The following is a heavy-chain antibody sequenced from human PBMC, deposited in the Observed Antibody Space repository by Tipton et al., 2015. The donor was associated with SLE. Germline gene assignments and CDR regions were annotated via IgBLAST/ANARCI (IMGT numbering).Heavy chain of an antibody. Sequence: LSLTCAASGFTFSNAWMSWVRQAPGKGLDWLANIKQDGSEKYYVDSVKGRFTISRDNTKNSLYLQMNSLRAEDTALYYCATWGIYTGSGRGAFEIWGQGTMVTVSS. V-gene: IGHV3-7*01. J-gene: IGHJ3*02. CDR2: IKQDGSEK. CDR3: ATWGIYTGSGRGAFEI. CDR1: GFTFSNAW. D-gene: IGHD1-26*01.